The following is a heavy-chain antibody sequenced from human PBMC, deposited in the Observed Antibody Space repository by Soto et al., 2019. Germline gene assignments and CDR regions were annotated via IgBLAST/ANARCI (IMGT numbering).Heavy chain of an antibody. Sequence: QVQLQESGPGLVKPSQTLSLTCTVSGGSVRRGNYYWSWIRQFPGKGLEWIGYISNSGRTHYNPSLMSRITIFVDTSKNQFFLESSSVTAADTALYYCARADYATGSYYPDYWGQGTLVTVSS. J-gene: IGHJ4*02. CDR3: ARADYATGSYYPDY. V-gene: IGHV4-31*03. CDR2: ISNSGRT. CDR1: GGSVRRGNYY. D-gene: IGHD3-10*01.